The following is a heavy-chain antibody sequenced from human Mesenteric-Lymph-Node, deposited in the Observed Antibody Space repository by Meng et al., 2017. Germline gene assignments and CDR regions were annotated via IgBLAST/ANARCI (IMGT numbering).Heavy chain of an antibody. D-gene: IGHD3-10*01. CDR2: INPNSGAT. CDR1: GYNFIGNY. CDR3: GREIGSKGNYRPNGMDV. Sequence: ASVKVSCKASGYNFIGNYIQWARQAPGQRLEWMGWINPNSGATNFAQKFQGRVSMTRDTSSTTAYMSLASLTSNDTAVYYCGREIGSKGNYRPNGMDVWGQGTTVTVSS. V-gene: IGHV1-2*02. J-gene: IGHJ6*02.